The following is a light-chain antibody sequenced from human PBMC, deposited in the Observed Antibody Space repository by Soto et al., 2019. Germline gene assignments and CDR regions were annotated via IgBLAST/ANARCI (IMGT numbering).Light chain of an antibody. Sequence: ALQLTQSPSSLSASVGDRVIITCRASQGISSALAWYHQKPGKAPKLLIFDASTLKGGVPSRFSGSGSGTDFTLTISSLQPEDFATYYCQQFNSYPWTFGQGTKVEIK. V-gene: IGKV1-13*02. J-gene: IGKJ1*01. CDR3: QQFNSYPWT. CDR1: QGISSA. CDR2: DAS.